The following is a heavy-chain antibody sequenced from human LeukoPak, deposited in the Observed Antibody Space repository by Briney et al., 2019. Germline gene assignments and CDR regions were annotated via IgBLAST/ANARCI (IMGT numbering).Heavy chain of an antibody. Sequence: GGSLRLSCAASGFTFSSYGMHWVRQAPGKGLEWVAVIWYDGSNKYYADSVKGRFTISRDNSKNTLYLQMNSLRAEDTAVYYCARDLLPSTRQLVRYYYYYGMDVWGQGTTVTVSS. V-gene: IGHV3-33*01. CDR1: GFTFSSYG. J-gene: IGHJ6*02. D-gene: IGHD6-13*01. CDR2: IWYDGSNK. CDR3: ARDLLPSTRQLVRYYYYYGMDV.